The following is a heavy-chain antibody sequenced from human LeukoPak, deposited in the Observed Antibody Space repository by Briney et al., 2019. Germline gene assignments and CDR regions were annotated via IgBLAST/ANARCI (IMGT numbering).Heavy chain of an antibody. CDR3: ARLYYYDSSGLDY. Sequence: SETLSLTCTVSGGSISSGDYYWSWVRQPPGTGLEWIGYIYYSGSTYYNPSLKSRVTISVDTSKNQFSLKLSSVTAADTAVYYCARLYYYDSSGLDYWGQGTLSPSPQ. J-gene: IGHJ4*02. CDR1: GGSISSGDYY. D-gene: IGHD3-22*01. V-gene: IGHV4-30-4*08. CDR2: IYYSGST.